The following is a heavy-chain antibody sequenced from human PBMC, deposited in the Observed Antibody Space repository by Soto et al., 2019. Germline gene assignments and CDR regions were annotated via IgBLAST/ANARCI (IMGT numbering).Heavy chain of an antibody. Sequence: GGSLRLSCAASGFTVSSNYMSWVRQAPGKGLEWVSVIYSGGSTYYADSVKGRFTISRHNSKNTLYLQMNSLRAEDTAVYYCARDSRELGYCSGGSCYGVYYYYYMDVWGKGTTVTVSS. CDR2: IYSGGST. CDR3: ARDSRELGYCSGGSCYGVYYYYYMDV. CDR1: GFTVSSNY. V-gene: IGHV3-53*04. J-gene: IGHJ6*03. D-gene: IGHD2-15*01.